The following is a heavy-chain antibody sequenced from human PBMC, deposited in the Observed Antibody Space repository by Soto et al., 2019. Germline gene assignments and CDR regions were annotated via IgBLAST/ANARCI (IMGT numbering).Heavy chain of an antibody. CDR3: VRQYGDSSNYSGMDV. CDR1: GDSVSSNSGA. J-gene: IGHJ6*02. D-gene: IGHD4-4*01. CDR2: TYYRSKWYD. V-gene: IGHV6-1*01. Sequence: SQTLSLTCALSGDSVSSNSGAWHWIRQSPSRGLEWLGRTYYRSKWYDDDAVSVKSRITIKPDTSKNQFTLQLNSVTPEDTAVYYCVRQYGDSSNYSGMDVWGQGTTVTVSS.